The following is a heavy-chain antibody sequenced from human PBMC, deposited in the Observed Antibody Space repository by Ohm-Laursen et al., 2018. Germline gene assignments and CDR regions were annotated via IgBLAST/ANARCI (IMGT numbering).Heavy chain of an antibody. CDR2: ISGSGGST. CDR3: AKDFDLGLRTQIVVDAFDI. J-gene: IGHJ3*02. D-gene: IGHD3-22*01. Sequence: SLRLSCTASGFTFSSYAMSWVRQAPGKGLEWVSAISGSGGSTYYADSVKGRFTISRDNSKNTLYLQMNSLRAEDTAVYYCAKDFDLGLRTQIVVDAFDIWGQGTMVTVSS. V-gene: IGHV3-23*01. CDR1: GFTFSSYA.